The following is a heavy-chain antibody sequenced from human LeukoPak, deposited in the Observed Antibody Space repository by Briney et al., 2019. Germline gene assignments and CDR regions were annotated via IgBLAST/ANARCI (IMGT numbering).Heavy chain of an antibody. D-gene: IGHD4-17*01. Sequence: PGGSLRLSCAASGFTFSTYSMSWFRQAPGKGLEWVGFIRSNAYCVTTQYAASVKGRFTISRDDSKSIAYLQMNSLKSEDTAVYYCIRDGDAYGDYGFDYWGQGTLVTVSS. CDR3: IRDGDAYGDYGFDY. CDR1: GFTFSTYS. J-gene: IGHJ4*02. V-gene: IGHV3-49*03. CDR2: IRSNAYCVTT.